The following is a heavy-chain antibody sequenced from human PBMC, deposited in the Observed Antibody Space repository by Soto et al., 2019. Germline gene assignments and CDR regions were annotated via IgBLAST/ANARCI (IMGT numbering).Heavy chain of an antibody. CDR3: ARGGSSGWYAGFYLDY. V-gene: IGHV3-66*01. CDR1: GFTVSSNY. D-gene: IGHD6-19*01. CDR2: IYSGGST. J-gene: IGHJ4*02. Sequence: GGSLRLSCAASGFTVSSNYMSWVRQAPGKGLEWVSVIYSGGSTYYADSVKGRFTISRDNSKNTLYLQMNSLRAEDTAVYYCARGGSSGWYAGFYLDYWGQGTLVTVSS.